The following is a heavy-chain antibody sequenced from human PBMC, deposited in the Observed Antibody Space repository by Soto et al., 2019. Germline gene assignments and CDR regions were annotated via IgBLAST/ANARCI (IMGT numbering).Heavy chain of an antibody. Sequence: EVQLLESGGGLVQPGGSLRLSCAASGFTFSSYTMSWVRQAPGKGLEWVSAISGSGGSTYYADSVKGRFTISRDNSKNTLYLQMNSRRAEDTAVYYCAKDLRGYSGYDHYYWGQGTLVTVSS. CDR3: AKDLRGYSGYDHYY. V-gene: IGHV3-23*01. D-gene: IGHD5-12*01. J-gene: IGHJ4*02. CDR1: GFTFSSYT. CDR2: ISGSGGST.